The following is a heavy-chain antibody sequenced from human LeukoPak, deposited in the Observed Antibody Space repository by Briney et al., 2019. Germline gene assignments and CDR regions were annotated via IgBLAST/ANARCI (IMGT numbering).Heavy chain of an antibody. CDR3: ARSHDHLWGNYPDY. Sequence: SETLSLTCDVSGGSIDSTNWWNWVRQPPGKGLEWIGEIHHDGRINYNPSLKSRVTSSVDKSKNQFSLRLNSVTAADTAMYYCARSHDHLWGNYPDYWGQGTLVTVSS. V-gene: IGHV4/OR15-8*01. CDR1: GGSIDSTNW. J-gene: IGHJ4*02. D-gene: IGHD3-16*02. CDR2: IHHDGRI.